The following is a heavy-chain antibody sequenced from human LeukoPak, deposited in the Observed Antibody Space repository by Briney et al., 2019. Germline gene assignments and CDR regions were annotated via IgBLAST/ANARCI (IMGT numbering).Heavy chain of an antibody. D-gene: IGHD3-10*01. CDR2: MIPNSGNT. CDR3: ARTRRYGSGSYDRSFFGY. J-gene: IGHJ4*02. V-gene: IGHV1-8*03. Sequence: ASVKVSCKASGYTFTSYDINWVRQATGQGLEWMGWMIPNSGNTGYAQKFQGRVTITRNTSISTAYMELSSLRSEDTAVYYCARTRRYGSGSYDRSFFGYWGQGTWSPSPQ. CDR1: GYTFTSYD.